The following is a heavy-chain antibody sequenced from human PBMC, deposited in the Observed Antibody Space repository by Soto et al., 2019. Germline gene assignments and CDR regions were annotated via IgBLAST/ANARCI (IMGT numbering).Heavy chain of an antibody. CDR1: GFAFSDYF. D-gene: IGHD1-26*01. J-gene: IGHJ5*02. V-gene: IGHV3-72*01. CDR2: VRNRVRGYTT. CDR3: VRDRSWSYES. Sequence: EVRLVESGGGLVQPGGSLRLSCAASGFAFSDYFIDWVRQAPGKGLVWVGRVRNRVRGYTTEYAASVKGRFTISGDDSKNSVYLQMNSLRTADTVVYYCVRDRSWSYESWGLGTLVTVS.